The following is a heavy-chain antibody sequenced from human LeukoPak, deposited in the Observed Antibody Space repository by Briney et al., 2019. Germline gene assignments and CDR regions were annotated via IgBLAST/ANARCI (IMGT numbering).Heavy chain of an antibody. V-gene: IGHV1-18*01. CDR1: GYTFTSYG. CDR3: ARVRWPPYYYYGMDV. CDR2: ISAYNGNT. J-gene: IGHJ6*02. Sequence: ASVKVSCKASGYTFTSYGISWVRQAPGQGLECMGWISAYNGNTNYAQKLQGRVTMTTDTSTSTAYMELRSLRSDDTAVYYCARVRWPPYYYYGMDVWGQGTTVTVSS. D-gene: IGHD4-23*01.